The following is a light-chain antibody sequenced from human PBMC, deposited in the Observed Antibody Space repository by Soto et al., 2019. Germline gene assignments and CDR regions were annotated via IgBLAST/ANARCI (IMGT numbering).Light chain of an antibody. CDR1: QNILYTNNKNY. CDR3: QQCYRAPLT. V-gene: IGKV4-1*01. CDR2: CAS. J-gene: IGKJ4*01. Sequence: DIVMTQSPDSLAVSLGERATINCKSSQNILYTNNKNYLVWYQQKPGQPPNLLISCASTRESGVTDRFSGSGSGTDFTLTISSLQADDVAVYYCQQCYRAPLTFGGGTKVEI.